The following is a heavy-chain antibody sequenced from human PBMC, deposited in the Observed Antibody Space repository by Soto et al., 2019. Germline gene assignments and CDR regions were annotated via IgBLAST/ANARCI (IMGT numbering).Heavy chain of an antibody. CDR3: ARDPYNLYGGNEHFDY. V-gene: IGHV1-2*02. Sequence: GASVKVSCKASGYTFTGYYMHWVRQAPGQGLEWMGWINPNSGGTNYAQKFQGRVTMTRDTSISTAYMELSRLRSDDTAVYYCARDPYNLYGGNEHFDYWGQGTLVTVSS. D-gene: IGHD4-17*01. CDR1: GYTFTGYY. CDR2: INPNSGGT. J-gene: IGHJ4*02.